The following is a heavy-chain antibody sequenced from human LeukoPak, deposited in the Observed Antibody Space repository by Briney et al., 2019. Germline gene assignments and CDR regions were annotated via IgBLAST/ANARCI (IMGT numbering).Heavy chain of an antibody. D-gene: IGHD5-12*01. CDR1: GYTFTGYY. CDR3: ARANSIVATIGPDY. J-gene: IGHJ4*02. V-gene: IGHV1-2*02. CDR2: INPNSGGT. Sequence: ASVKVSCKASGYTFTGYYMHWVRQAPGQGLEWMGWINPNSGGTNYAQKFQGRVTMTRDTSISTAYMELSRLRSDDTAVYYCARANSIVATIGPDYWGQGTLVTVSS.